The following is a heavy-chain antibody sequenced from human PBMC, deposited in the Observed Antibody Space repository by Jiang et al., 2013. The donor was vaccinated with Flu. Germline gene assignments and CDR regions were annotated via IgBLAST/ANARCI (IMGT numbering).Heavy chain of an antibody. CDR3: ARSSDFGGRLTVSKGFDV. CDR1: GFTFRSYA. CDR2: ISYDGGNK. D-gene: IGHD4-23*01. V-gene: IGHV3-30-3*01. J-gene: IGHJ3*01. Sequence: QLLESGGGVVQPGRSPTLSCAASGFTFRSYAMHWVRQAPGKGLEWVSMISYDGGNKYYADSVKGRFTISRDNSKNTLSLQMNSLRAEDTGLYYCARSSDFGGRLTVSKGFDVWGQGTTVTVSS.